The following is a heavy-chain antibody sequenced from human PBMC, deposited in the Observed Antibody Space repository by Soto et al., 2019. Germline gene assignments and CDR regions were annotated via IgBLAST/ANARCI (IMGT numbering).Heavy chain of an antibody. CDR3: AKDRNRGCSSTSCYLFPVRYYYGMDV. CDR2: ISGSGGST. CDR1: GFTFSSYA. Sequence: GGSLRLSCAASGFTFSSYAMSWVRQAPGKGLEWVSAISGSGGSTYYADSVKGRFTISRDNSKNTLYLQMNSLRAEDTAVYYCAKDRNRGCSSTSCYLFPVRYYYGMDVWGQGTTVTVSS. D-gene: IGHD2-2*01. V-gene: IGHV3-23*01. J-gene: IGHJ6*02.